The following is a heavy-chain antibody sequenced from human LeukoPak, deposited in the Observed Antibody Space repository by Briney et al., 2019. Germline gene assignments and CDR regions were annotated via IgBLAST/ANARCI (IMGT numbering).Heavy chain of an antibody. CDR2: IYHSGST. D-gene: IGHD2-15*01. CDR3: ARDWVAVVVAATTISGLYNWFDP. CDR1: GGSISSSSYY. J-gene: IGHJ5*02. V-gene: IGHV4-39*07. Sequence: SETLSLTCTVSGGSISSSSYYWGWIRQPPGKGLEWIGSIYHSGSTYYNPSLKSRVTISVDTSKNQFSLKLSSVTAADTAVYYCARDWVAVVVAATTISGLYNWFDPWGQGTLVTVSS.